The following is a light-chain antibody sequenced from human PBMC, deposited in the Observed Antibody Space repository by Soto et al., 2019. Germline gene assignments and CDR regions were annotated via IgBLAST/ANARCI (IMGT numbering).Light chain of an antibody. Sequence: QSVLTQPPSVSGAPGQRVTISCTGSSPNIGAGYDVHWYQQLPGTAPKLLIYGNSNRPSGVPDRFSGSKSGTSASLAITGLQAEDEADYYCQXYDSSLSGHVVFGGGTKLTVL. CDR3: QXYDSSLSGHVV. CDR2: GNS. V-gene: IGLV1-40*01. J-gene: IGLJ2*01. CDR1: SPNIGAGYD.